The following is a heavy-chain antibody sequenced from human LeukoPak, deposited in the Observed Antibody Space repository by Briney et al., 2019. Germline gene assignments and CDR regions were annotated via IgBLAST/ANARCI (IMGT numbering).Heavy chain of an antibody. D-gene: IGHD3-10*01. CDR3: ARASWFGEYYFDY. CDR2: ISAYDGNT. V-gene: IGHV1-18*01. J-gene: IGHJ4*02. CDR1: GYTFTSYG. Sequence: ASVKVSCKASGYTFTSYGISGVRQAPGQGLEGMGWISAYDGNTNYAQKLQGRVTMTTDTSTSTAYMELRSLRSDDTAVYYCARASWFGEYYFDYWGQGTLVTVSS.